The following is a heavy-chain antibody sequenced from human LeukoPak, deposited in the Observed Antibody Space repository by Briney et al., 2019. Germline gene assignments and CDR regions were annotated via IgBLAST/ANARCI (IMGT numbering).Heavy chain of an antibody. CDR2: ISAYNGNT. V-gene: IGHV1-18*01. D-gene: IGHD2-2*01. Sequence: GASVKVFCKASGYTFTSYGFSWVRQAPGQGLEWMGWISAYNGNTNYARNVQGRVTMTTDTSTSTAYMELRSLRSDDTAVYYCARGCSSTSCYARPVGMDVWGQGTTVTVSS. J-gene: IGHJ6*02. CDR3: ARGCSSTSCYARPVGMDV. CDR1: GYTFTSYG.